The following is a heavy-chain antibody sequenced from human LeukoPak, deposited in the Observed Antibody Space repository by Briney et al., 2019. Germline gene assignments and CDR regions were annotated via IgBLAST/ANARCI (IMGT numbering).Heavy chain of an antibody. J-gene: IGHJ6*02. CDR1: GFPFSSYW. CDR2: ITGDGRNI. D-gene: IGHD3-9*01. Sequence: GALSLSCVASGFPFSSYWMPWVRQDPRKGLVWVSRITGDGRNINYADSVRGRFTISRDNAKNTLYLQMNTLRVEDTAVYYCTRDLMDYDVSTGLHHYYMDVWGQGTTVTVSS. CDR3: TRDLMDYDVSTGLHHYYMDV. V-gene: IGHV3-74*01.